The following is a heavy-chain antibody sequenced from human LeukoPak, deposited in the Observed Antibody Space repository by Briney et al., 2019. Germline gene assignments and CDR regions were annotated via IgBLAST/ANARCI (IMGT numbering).Heavy chain of an antibody. CDR1: GFTFSSYE. CDR2: ISSSGSTI. Sequence: GGSLRLSCAASGFTFSSYEMNWVRQAPGKGLEWVSYISSSGSTIYYADSVKGRFTISRDNAKNSLYLQMNSLRAEDTAVYYCAREEGGKLGIDYCFDYWGQGTLVTVSS. CDR3: AREEGGKLGIDYCFDY. D-gene: IGHD7-27*01. V-gene: IGHV3-48*03. J-gene: IGHJ4*02.